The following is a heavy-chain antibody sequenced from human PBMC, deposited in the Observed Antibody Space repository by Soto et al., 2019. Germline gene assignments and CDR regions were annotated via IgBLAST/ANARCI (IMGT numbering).Heavy chain of an antibody. Sequence: SVKVSCKASGYSFTSLHFNWVRQATGQGLEWMGGIIPIFGTANYAQKFQGRVTITADKSTSTAYMELSSLRSEDTAVYYCARDCGYDPPIGMDVWGQGTTVTVSS. J-gene: IGHJ6*02. CDR1: GYSFTSLH. CDR2: IIPIFGTA. V-gene: IGHV1-69*06. CDR3: ARDCGYDPPIGMDV. D-gene: IGHD5-12*01.